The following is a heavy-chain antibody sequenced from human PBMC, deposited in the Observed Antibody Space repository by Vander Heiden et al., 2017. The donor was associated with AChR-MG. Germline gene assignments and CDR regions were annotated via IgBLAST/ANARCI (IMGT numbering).Heavy chain of an antibody. D-gene: IGHD6-6*01. CDR3: ARDWYSSSSFSAFDI. CDR2: IIPILGIA. V-gene: IGHV1-69*04. Sequence: QVQLVQSGAEVKKPGSSVKVSCKASGGPFSSYAISWVRQAPGQGLEWMGRIIPILGIANYAQKFQGRVTITADKSTSTAYMGLSSLRSEDTAVYYCARDWYSSSSFSAFDIWGQGTMVTVSS. CDR1: GGPFSSYA. J-gene: IGHJ3*02.